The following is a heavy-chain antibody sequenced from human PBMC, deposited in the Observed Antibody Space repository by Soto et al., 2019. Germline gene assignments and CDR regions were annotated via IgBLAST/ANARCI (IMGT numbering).Heavy chain of an antibody. CDR3: ARVRFLEWTYYGMDV. Sequence: ASVKVSCKASGYTFTSYGISWVRQAPGQGLEWMGWISAYNGNTNYAQKLQGRVTMTTDTSTSTAYMELRSLRSDDTAVYYCARVRFLEWTYYGMDVWGQGTTVTVSS. V-gene: IGHV1-18*01. J-gene: IGHJ6*02. CDR1: GYTFTSYG. D-gene: IGHD3-3*01. CDR2: ISAYNGNT.